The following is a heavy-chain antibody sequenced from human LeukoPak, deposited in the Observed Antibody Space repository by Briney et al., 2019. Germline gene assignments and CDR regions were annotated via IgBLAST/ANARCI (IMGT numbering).Heavy chain of an antibody. Sequence: SETLSLTCTVSGGSISSGSYYWSWIRQPAGKGLEWIGRIYTSGSTNYNPSLKSRVTISVDTSKNQFSLKLSSVTAADTAVYYCARVGVGATSLSFNYWGQGTLVTVSS. J-gene: IGHJ4*02. CDR2: IYTSGST. CDR3: ARVGVGATSLSFNY. CDR1: GGSISSGSYY. V-gene: IGHV4-61*02. D-gene: IGHD1-26*01.